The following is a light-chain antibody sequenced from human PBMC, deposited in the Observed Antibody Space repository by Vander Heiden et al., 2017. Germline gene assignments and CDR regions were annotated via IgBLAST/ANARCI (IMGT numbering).Light chain of an antibody. CDR2: DAS. CDR3: QQRSNWPLT. J-gene: IGKJ4*01. CDR1: QSASSY. V-gene: IGKV3-11*01. Sequence: EIVLTKPPATLSLSLGERATLSCRASQSASSYLAWYQQKPGQAPRLLIYDASNRATGIPARFSGSGSGTDFTLTISSLEPEDFAVYYCQQRSNWPLTFGGGTKVEIK.